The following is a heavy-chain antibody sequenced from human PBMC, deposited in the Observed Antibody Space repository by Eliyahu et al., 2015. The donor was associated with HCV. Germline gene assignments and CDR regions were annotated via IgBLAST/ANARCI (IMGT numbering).Heavy chain of an antibody. D-gene: IGHD2-2*01. V-gene: IGHV1-2*02. Sequence: QVQLVQSGAEVKEPGASVQVSCKASGXPFTGYYVHWVRQAPGQGLEWMGWFNPTNDXTYSAPEFXGRVTMTGDSSISTAYMDITGLTSDDTAVYYCARPGSTTWYESWFDSWGQGTPVTVSA. CDR3: ARPGSTTWYESWFDS. CDR1: GXPFTGYY. J-gene: IGHJ5*01. CDR2: FNPTNDXT.